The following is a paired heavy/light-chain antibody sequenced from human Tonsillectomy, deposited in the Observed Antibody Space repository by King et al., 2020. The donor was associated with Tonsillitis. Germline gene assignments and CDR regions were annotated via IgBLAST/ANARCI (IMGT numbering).Heavy chain of an antibody. CDR3: SRRRASGSFDL. CDR1: GGSFSGYY. V-gene: IGHV4-34*01. Sequence: QVQLQQWGAGLLESSKTLSLTCAVYGGSFSGYYWSWIRQPPGKGLAWIGEINHSGSSNYNPSLESRLTISIDTSMNQFSLRLSSVTAADTAMYYCSRRRASGSFDLWGRGTLVTVSS. J-gene: IGHJ2*01. CDR2: INHSGSS.
Light chain of an antibody. Sequence: EIVLTQSPVTLSVSPGERATLSCRASQSVSSNLAWYQQKPGQAPRLLIYDASNRAPGIPARFSGSGSGTDFTLTISSLEPEDFAVYYCQQGTNWPRFGPGTKVDIK. CDR2: DAS. J-gene: IGKJ3*01. V-gene: IGKV3-11*01. CDR1: QSVSSN. CDR3: QQGTNWPR.